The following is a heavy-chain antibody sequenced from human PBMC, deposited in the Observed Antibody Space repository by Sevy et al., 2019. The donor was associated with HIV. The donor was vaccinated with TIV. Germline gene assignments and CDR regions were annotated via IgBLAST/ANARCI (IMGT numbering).Heavy chain of an antibody. CDR1: GFTFGTYA. Sequence: GGSLRLSCAASGFTFGTYAMSWVRQAPGKGLEWVAFISFDGTLEYYADSIKGRFTISRDNSKNTLYLEMSSLRTEDTAVYYCARDRFCTYTDCYNWFDPWGQGTPVTVSS. CDR3: ARDRFCTYTDCYNWFDP. D-gene: IGHD2-8*01. V-gene: IGHV3-33*08. CDR2: ISFDGTLE. J-gene: IGHJ5*02.